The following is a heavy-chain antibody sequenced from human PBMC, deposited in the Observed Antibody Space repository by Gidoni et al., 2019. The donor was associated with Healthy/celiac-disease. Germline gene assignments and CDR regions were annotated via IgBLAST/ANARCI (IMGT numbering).Heavy chain of an antibody. CDR1: GFTFSSYG. V-gene: IGHV3-33*01. D-gene: IGHD3-10*01. Sequence: QVQLVESGGGVVQPGRSLRLSCAASGFTFSSYGIHWVRQAPGKGLAWVAGIWYDGSNKYYADSVKGRFTISRDNSKNTLYLQMNSLRAEDTAVYYCARELTMVRGVPYYFDYWGQGTLVTVSS. J-gene: IGHJ4*02. CDR3: ARELTMVRGVPYYFDY. CDR2: IWYDGSNK.